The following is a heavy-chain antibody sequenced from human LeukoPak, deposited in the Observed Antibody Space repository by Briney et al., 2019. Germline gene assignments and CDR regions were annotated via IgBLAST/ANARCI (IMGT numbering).Heavy chain of an antibody. J-gene: IGHJ4*02. CDR1: GFTFSTYS. Sequence: GGSLRLSCAASGFTFSTYSVNWLRQAPGKGLECVSYINSRGSTISYADSVKGRFTISRDNAKNSLYLQMNSLRAEDTAVYYCARYWSSWSADFWGQGTLVTVSS. CDR3: ARYWSSWSADF. CDR2: INSRGSTI. V-gene: IGHV3-48*01. D-gene: IGHD6-13*01.